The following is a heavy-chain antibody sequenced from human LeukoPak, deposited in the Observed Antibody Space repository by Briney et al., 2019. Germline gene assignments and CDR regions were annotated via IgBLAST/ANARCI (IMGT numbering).Heavy chain of an antibody. D-gene: IGHD3-22*01. CDR1: GFTFSSYG. Sequence: PGESLRLSCAASGFTFSSYGLNWVRQAPGKGLEWVSTISSGGHIYYEDSVKGRFTISRDNAKNSLYLQMNSLRAEDTAVYYCARDQEGGKYYYTSSGYSDGGQGILVTVSS. V-gene: IGHV3-21*01. CDR2: ISSGGHI. J-gene: IGHJ4*02. CDR3: ARDQEGGKYYYTSSGYSD.